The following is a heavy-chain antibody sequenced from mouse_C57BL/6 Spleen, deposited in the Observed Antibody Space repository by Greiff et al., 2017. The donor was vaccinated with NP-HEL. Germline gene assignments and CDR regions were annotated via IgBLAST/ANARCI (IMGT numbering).Heavy chain of an antibody. CDR1: GFTFSSYA. Sequence: EVMLVESGEGLVKPGGSLKLSCAASGFTFSSYAMSWVRQTPEKRLEWVAYISSGGDYIYYADTVKGRFTISRANARNTLYLRMGGLKSDGTAMYYCTRVYYDYEEGFAYWGQGTLVTVSA. D-gene: IGHD2-4*01. CDR3: TRVYYDYEEGFAY. V-gene: IGHV5-9-1*02. CDR2: ISSGGDYI. J-gene: IGHJ3*01.